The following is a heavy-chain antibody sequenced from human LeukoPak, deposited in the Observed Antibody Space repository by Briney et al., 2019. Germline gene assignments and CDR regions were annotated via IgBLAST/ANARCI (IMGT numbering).Heavy chain of an antibody. V-gene: IGHV1-24*01. D-gene: IGHD2-2*01. CDR2: FDPEDGET. CDR3: AREYQLHYDY. CDR1: GYTLTELS. J-gene: IGHJ4*02. Sequence: ASVKVSCKVSGYTLTELSMHWVRQAPGKGLEWMGGFDPEDGETIYAQKFQGRVTMTRDTSISTAYMELSRLRSDDTAVYYCAREYQLHYDYWGQGTLVTVSS.